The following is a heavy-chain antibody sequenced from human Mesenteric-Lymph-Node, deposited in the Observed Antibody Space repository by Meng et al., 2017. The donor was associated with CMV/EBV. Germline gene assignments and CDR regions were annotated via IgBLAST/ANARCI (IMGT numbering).Heavy chain of an antibody. D-gene: IGHD5-18*01. J-gene: IGHJ5*02. CDR1: GHSLSSYW. V-gene: IGHV5-51*01. Sequence: GESLKTSCKGSGHSLSSYWIGWGRQMPGKGLEWTGIIYPGDSDTRYSPSFQGQVTTSADKSIRTAYLKWSSLKATDTAMYYSARQVGASPRAYSYGKHTHRGWCDHWGQGTLVTVSS. CDR2: IYPGDSDT. CDR3: ARQVGASPRAYSYGKHTHRGWCDH.